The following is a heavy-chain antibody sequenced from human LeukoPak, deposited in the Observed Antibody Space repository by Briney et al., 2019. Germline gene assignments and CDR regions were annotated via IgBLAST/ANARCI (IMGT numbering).Heavy chain of an antibody. J-gene: IGHJ4*02. D-gene: IGHD3-16*01. CDR2: IRNDGSII. Sequence: PGGSLRLSCAASGFTFSSYGMHWIRQAPGKGLEWVAFIRNDGSIIYNADSVKGRFTISRDNSKNTLYLQMNSLRADDTAVYYCAKDTPLCYFDYWGQGTPVTVSS. CDR3: AKDTPLCYFDY. V-gene: IGHV3-30*02. CDR1: GFTFSSYG.